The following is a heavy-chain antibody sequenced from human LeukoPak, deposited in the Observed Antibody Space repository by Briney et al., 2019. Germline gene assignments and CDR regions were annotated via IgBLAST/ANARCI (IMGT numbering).Heavy chain of an antibody. D-gene: IGHD2-15*01. CDR2: IKSKTDGGTT. Sequence: KSGGSLRLSCAASGFTFSNAWMNWVRQAPGKRLEWVGRIKSKTDGGTTDYAAPVKGRFTISRDDSKTTLYLQMNSLKTEDAAVYYCTTRYCSGGRCDYWGQGTLVTVSS. CDR1: GFTFSNAW. J-gene: IGHJ4*02. CDR3: TTRYCSGGRCDY. V-gene: IGHV3-15*01.